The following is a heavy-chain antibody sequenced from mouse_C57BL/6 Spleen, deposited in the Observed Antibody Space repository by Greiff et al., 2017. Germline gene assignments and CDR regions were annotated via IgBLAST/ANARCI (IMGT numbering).Heavy chain of an antibody. D-gene: IGHD1-1*01. CDR3: ARSNYGSPFDY. CDR1: GYTFTSYW. J-gene: IGHJ2*01. CDR2: IDPSDSYT. V-gene: IGHV1-69*01. Sequence: VQLTQPGAELVMPGASVKLSCKASGYTFTSYWMHWVKQRPGQGLEWIGEIDPSDSYTNYHQKFKGKSTLTVDKASSTAYMQLSSLTSEDSAVYYCARSNYGSPFDYWGQGTTLTVSS.